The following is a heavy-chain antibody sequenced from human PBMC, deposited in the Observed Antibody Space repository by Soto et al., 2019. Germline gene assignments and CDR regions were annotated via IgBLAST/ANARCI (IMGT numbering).Heavy chain of an antibody. D-gene: IGHD3-9*01. CDR2: IYYSGRT. J-gene: IGHJ3*02. CDR1: GASISSYY. Sequence: PSETLSLTCTVSGASISSYYWSWILQPPWKGLEWIGYIYYSGRTNCNPSLKSRVTISVDTSKNQLSLRLSSVTAADTAVYYCARLLTGRNAFDIWGQGTMVTVSS. CDR3: ARLLTGRNAFDI. V-gene: IGHV4-59*08.